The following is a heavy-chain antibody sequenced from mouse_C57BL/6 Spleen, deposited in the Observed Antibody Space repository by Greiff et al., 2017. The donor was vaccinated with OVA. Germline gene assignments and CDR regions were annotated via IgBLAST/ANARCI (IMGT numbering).Heavy chain of an antibody. D-gene: IGHD3-3*01. CDR1: GFTFSDYG. V-gene: IGHV5-17*01. J-gene: IGHJ2*01. CDR2: ISSGSSTI. CDR3: AGGGPDYFDY. Sequence: EVQVVESGGGLVKPGGSLKLSCAASGFTFSDYGMHWVRQAPEKGLEWVAYISSGSSTIYYADTVKGRFTISRDNAKNTLFLQMTSLRSEDTAMYYCAGGGPDYFDYWGQGTTLTVSS.